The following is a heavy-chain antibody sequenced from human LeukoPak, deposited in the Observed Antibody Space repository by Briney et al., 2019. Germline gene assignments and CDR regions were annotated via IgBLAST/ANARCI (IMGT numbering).Heavy chain of an antibody. Sequence: PSETLSLTCAVYGGSFSGYYWSWIRQPPGKGLEWIGEINHSGSTNYNPSLKSRVTISVDTSKNQFSLKLSSVTAADTAVYYRARGVPVYYGSGRRTPFDYWGQGTLVTVSS. V-gene: IGHV4-34*01. CDR3: ARGVPVYYGSGRRTPFDY. CDR2: INHSGST. CDR1: GGSFSGYY. J-gene: IGHJ4*02. D-gene: IGHD3-10*01.